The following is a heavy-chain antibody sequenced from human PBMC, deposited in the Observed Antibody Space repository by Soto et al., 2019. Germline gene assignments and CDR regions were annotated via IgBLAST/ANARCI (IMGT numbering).Heavy chain of an antibody. J-gene: IGHJ6*02. CDR1: GGSISSSNW. Sequence: QVQLQESGPGLVKPSGTLSLTCAVSGGSISSSNWWSWVRQPPGKGLEWIGEIYHSGSTNYNPSLKSRVTISVDKSKNQFSLKLSSVTAADTAVYYCARRRVVVVAATRRGGMDVWGQGTTVTVSS. V-gene: IGHV4-4*02. CDR2: IYHSGST. D-gene: IGHD2-15*01. CDR3: ARRRVVVVAATRRGGMDV.